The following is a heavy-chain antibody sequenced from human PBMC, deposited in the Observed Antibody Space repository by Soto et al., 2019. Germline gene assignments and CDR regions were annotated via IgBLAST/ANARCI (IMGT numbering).Heavy chain of an antibody. D-gene: IGHD2-15*01. CDR3: ASALYCSGGSCSLDP. Sequence: PSETLSLTCTVSGGSVSSGNYYWSWIRQPPGKGLEWIGFIYYTGSTSYNPSLKSRVTISMDTSKNQFSLKLTSVTAADTAVYYCASALYCSGGSCSLDPWGQGTLVTVSS. CDR1: GGSVSSGNYY. CDR2: IYYTGST. J-gene: IGHJ5*02. V-gene: IGHV4-61*01.